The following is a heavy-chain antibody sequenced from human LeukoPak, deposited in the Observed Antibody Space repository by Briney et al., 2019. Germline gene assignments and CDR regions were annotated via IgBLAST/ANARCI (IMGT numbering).Heavy chain of an antibody. CDR2: ISSSVSTI. CDR3: AELGITIIGGV. V-gene: IGHV3-48*03. J-gene: IGHJ6*04. Sequence: GGSLRLSCVASGFTFSSYEMNWVRQAPGKGLEWVSYISSSVSTIYYADSLQGRFTISRDNAQNSLYLQMNSLRAEDTAVYYCAELGITIIGGVWGKGTTVTISS. D-gene: IGHD3-10*02. CDR1: GFTFSSYE.